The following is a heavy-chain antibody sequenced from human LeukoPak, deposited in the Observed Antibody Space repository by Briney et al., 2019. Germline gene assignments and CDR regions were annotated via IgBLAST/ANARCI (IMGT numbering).Heavy chain of an antibody. CDR3: ASSPYDSSGYYIRTFKY. CDR1: GFTFSSYS. J-gene: IGHJ4*02. D-gene: IGHD3-22*01. V-gene: IGHV3-21*01. CDR2: ISSSSSYI. Sequence: GGSLRLSCAASGFTFSSYSMNWVRQAPGKGLEWVSSISSSSSYIYYADSVKGRFTISRDNVKNSLYLQMNSLRAEDTAVYYCASSPYDSSGYYIRTFKYWGQGTLVTVSS.